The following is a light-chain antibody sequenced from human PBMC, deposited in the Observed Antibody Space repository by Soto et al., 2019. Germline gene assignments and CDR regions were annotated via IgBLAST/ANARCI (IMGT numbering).Light chain of an antibody. J-gene: IGLJ1*01. Sequence: QSALTQSPSVSGAPGQSVSISCTGTSSNIGAGFDVHWYQQVPATAPKLLIYGNNNRPSGVPDRFSGSKSGTSASLAITGLQAEDEADYYGQSYDTIRSGGSVFGTGTKLTVL. V-gene: IGLV1-40*01. CDR3: QSYDTIRSGGSV. CDR2: GNN. CDR1: SSNIGAGFD.